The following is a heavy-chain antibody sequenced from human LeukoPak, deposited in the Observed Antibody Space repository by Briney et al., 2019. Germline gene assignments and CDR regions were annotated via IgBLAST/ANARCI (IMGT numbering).Heavy chain of an antibody. D-gene: IGHD1-1*01. CDR3: ARKPPNVGWFDP. CDR1: GYSISSSNW. J-gene: IGHJ5*02. V-gene: IGHV4-28*06. CDR2: IYYTGTT. Sequence: SETLSLTCAVSGYSISSSNWWGWIRQPPGKGLAWIGYIYYTGTTNYNPSLKSRVTMSVDTSKNHFSLKLTSVTAFDTAVYYCARKPPNVGWFDPWGQGTLVTVSS.